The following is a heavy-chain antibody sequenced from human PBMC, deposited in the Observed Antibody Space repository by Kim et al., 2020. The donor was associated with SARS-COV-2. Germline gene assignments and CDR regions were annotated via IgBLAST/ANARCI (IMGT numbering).Heavy chain of an antibody. Sequence: ASVKVSCKASGYTFTSYAMHWVRQAPGQRLEWMGWINAGNGNTKYSQKFQGRVTITRDTSASTAYMELSSLRSEDTAVYYCARRAPGYCSGGSCYYYGMDVWGQGTTVTVSS. D-gene: IGHD2-15*01. CDR1: GYTFTSYA. V-gene: IGHV1-3*01. J-gene: IGHJ6*02. CDR3: ARRAPGYCSGGSCYYYGMDV. CDR2: INAGNGNT.